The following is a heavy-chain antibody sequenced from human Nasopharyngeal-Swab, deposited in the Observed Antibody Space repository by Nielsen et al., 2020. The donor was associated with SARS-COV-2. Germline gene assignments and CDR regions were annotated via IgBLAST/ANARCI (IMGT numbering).Heavy chain of an antibody. D-gene: IGHD2/OR15-2a*01. Sequence: GSLRLSCAVYGGSFSGYYWSWIRQPPGKGLEWIGEINHSGSTNYNPSLKSRVTISVDKSKNQFSLKLSSVTAADTAVYYCARAFSTDGAFDIWGQGTMVTVSS. CDR3: ARAFSTDGAFDI. V-gene: IGHV4-34*01. CDR1: GGSFSGYY. J-gene: IGHJ3*02. CDR2: INHSGST.